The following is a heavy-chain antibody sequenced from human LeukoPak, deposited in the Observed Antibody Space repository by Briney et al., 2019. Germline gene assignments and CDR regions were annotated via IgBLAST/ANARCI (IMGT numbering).Heavy chain of an antibody. CDR3: ARVDAGLLVIY. V-gene: IGHV4-39*07. CDR2: IFDGGST. J-gene: IGHJ4*02. Sequence: PSETLSLTCTVSGGSISGSSYYWGWIRQPPGKGLEWIGEIFDGGSTNYNPSLKRRVNISVDKSKNQFSLKLTSVTAADTAVYYCARVDAGLLVIYWGQGTLVTVSS. CDR1: GGSISGSSYY. D-gene: IGHD6-13*01.